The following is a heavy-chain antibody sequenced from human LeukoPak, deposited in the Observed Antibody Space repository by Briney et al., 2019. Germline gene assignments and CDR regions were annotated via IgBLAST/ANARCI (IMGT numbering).Heavy chain of an antibody. CDR3: AKGGGYDSSGYYYESRDY. V-gene: IGHV3-30*18. J-gene: IGHJ4*02. CDR2: ISYDGSNK. D-gene: IGHD3-22*01. CDR1: GFTFSSYG. Sequence: PGGSLRLSCAASGFTFSSYGMHWVRQAPGKGLEWVAVISYDGSNKYYADSVKGRFTISRDNSKNTLYLQMNSLRAEDTAVYYCAKGGGYDSSGYYYESRDYWGQGTLVTVSS.